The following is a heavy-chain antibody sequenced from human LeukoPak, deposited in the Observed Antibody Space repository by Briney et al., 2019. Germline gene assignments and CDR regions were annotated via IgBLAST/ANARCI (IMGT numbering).Heavy chain of an antibody. CDR3: VRSQFGYCDWLSAFCFDY. J-gene: IGHJ4*02. CDR1: GDSRSSGSY. V-gene: IGHV4-38-2*01. Sequence: SETLSLTCSVSGDSRSSGSYWGWVRQSPGKGLEWVGSISHSGSAYYNPSLKSRVTISVDTSKSHFSLRLTSVTAADTAVYYCVRSQFGYCDWLSAFCFDYWGQGTRVTVSS. D-gene: IGHD3-9*01. CDR2: ISHSGSA.